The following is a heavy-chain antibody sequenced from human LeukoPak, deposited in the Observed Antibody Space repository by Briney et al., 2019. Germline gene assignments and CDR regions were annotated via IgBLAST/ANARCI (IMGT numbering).Heavy chain of an antibody. CDR1: GGSISSYY. V-gene: IGHV4-4*07. CDR2: IYTSGST. D-gene: IGHD2-2*01. Sequence: PSETLSLTCTVSGGSISSYYWSWIRQPAGKGLEWIGRIYTSGSTNYNPSLKSRATMSVDTSKNQFSLKLSSVTAADTAVYYCARDAFGYCSSTSCYPNWFDPWGQGTLVTVSS. CDR3: ARDAFGYCSSTSCYPNWFDP. J-gene: IGHJ5*02.